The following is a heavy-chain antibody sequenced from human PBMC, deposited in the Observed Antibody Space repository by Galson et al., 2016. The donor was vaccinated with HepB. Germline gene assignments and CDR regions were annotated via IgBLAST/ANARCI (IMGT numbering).Heavy chain of an antibody. CDR1: GFTISSSY. Sequence: SLRLSRAASGFTISSSYMSWVRQAPGKGLEWVSLIYTGGTTYYAGSVEGRFTVSKNNSKKTVYLQMNSLRPDDTAVYYCAKDTGAYCGDDCFLGRYDRWGQGTRVTVSS. CDR3: AKDTGAYCGDDCFLGRYDR. CDR2: IYTGGTT. V-gene: IGHV3-53*04. J-gene: IGHJ5*02. D-gene: IGHD2-21*02.